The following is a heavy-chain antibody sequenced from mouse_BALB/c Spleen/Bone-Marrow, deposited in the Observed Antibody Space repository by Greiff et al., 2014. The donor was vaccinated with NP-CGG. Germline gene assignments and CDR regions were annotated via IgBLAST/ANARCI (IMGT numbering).Heavy chain of an antibody. J-gene: IGHJ3*01. CDR2: ISSGGSYT. Sequence: EVHLVESGEGLVKPGGSLKLSCAASGFTFSSYAMSWVRQTPEKRLEWVATISSGGSYTYYPDSVKGRFTISRDNAKNTLYLQMSSLRSEDTAMYYCARLRDGYSPFAYWGQGTLVTVSA. V-gene: IGHV5-9-3*01. D-gene: IGHD2-3*01. CDR3: ARLRDGYSPFAY. CDR1: GFTFSSYA.